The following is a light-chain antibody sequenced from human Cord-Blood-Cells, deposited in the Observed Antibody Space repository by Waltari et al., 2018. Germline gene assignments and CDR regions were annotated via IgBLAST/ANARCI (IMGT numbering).Light chain of an antibody. CDR3: YSYAGSGTLVV. J-gene: IGLJ2*01. CDR1: SSDVGGYNL. Sequence: QSALTQPASVSGSPGQSITISCTGTSSDVGGYNLVSWYAQQPGQAPKLMLYEGSKRPSGVSKRSSGSKAGNTASMNIFGLQAEDEADYYCYSYAGSGTLVVFGGGTKLTVL. V-gene: IGLV2-23*01. CDR2: EGS.